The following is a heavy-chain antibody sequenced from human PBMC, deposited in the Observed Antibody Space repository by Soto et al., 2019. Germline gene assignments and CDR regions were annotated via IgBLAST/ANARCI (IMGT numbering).Heavy chain of an antibody. D-gene: IGHD3-10*01. J-gene: IGHJ5*02. CDR2: IYYSGGT. CDR1: GGSISNSANH. CDR3: AEGVRGVPNWFDP. Sequence: QVQLQESGPGLVRPSQTLSLSCTVSGGSISNSANHWSWIRQHPGEGLEWIGYIYYSGGTYYSPSLQGRVTMSIDASKNQFSLKLSSVTAADTAVYYCAEGVRGVPNWFDPWGQGTLVTVSS. V-gene: IGHV4-31*03.